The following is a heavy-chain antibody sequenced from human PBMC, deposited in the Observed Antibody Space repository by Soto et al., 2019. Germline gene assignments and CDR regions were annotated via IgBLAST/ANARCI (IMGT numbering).Heavy chain of an antibody. V-gene: IGHV3-30*18. J-gene: IGHJ4*02. CDR2: ISYDGSNK. Sequence: QVQLVESGGGVVQPGRSLRLSCAASGFTFSSYGMHWVRQAPGKGLEWVAVISYDGSNKYYADSVKGRFTISRDNSKNTLYLQMNSLRAEDTAVYYCAKVGTIGLDYWGQGTLVTVSS. D-gene: IGHD3-3*01. CDR1: GFTFSSYG. CDR3: AKVGTIGLDY.